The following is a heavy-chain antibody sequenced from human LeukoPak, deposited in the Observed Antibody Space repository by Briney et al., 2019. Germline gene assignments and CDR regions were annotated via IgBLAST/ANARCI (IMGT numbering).Heavy chain of an antibody. J-gene: IGHJ6*03. Sequence: SVKVSCKASGGTFNTSPLSWLRQAPGQGPEWMGGIIPFFGTANYAQKFQDRVTITADASSSTAYMELSSLRSEDTAVYYCASEGRPYYSTSGSHVYMASSYIDVWGKGTTVIVSS. CDR2: IIPFFGTA. V-gene: IGHV1-69*01. CDR1: GGTFNTSP. D-gene: IGHD3-16*01. CDR3: ASEGRPYYSTSGSHVYMASSYIDV.